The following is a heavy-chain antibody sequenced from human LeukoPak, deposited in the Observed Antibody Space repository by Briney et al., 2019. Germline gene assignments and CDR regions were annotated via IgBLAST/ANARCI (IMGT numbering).Heavy chain of an antibody. CDR3: ARELAAIDY. CDR2: ISSTSTTI. J-gene: IGHJ4*02. D-gene: IGHD1-1*01. Sequence: GGSLRLSCAASGFTFSDYSMEWVRQAPGKGLEWISYISSTSTTIYYAGSVKGRFTTSRDNAKNSLYLQMNSLRAEDTAVYYCARELAAIDYWGQGTLVTVSS. V-gene: IGHV3-48*04. CDR1: GFTFSDYS.